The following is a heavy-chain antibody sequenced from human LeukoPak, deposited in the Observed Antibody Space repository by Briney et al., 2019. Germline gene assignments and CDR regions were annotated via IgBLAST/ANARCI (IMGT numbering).Heavy chain of an antibody. V-gene: IGHV3-23*01. J-gene: IGHJ4*02. CDR2: ISGSGGST. CDR1: GFTFSSYA. CDR3: AKDLRSSGWYRYFDY. Sequence: GGSLRLSCAASGFTFSSYAMSWVRQAPGKGLEWVSAISGSGGSTYYADSVKGRFTISRDNSKNTLYLQMNSLRAEDTAVYYCAKDLRSSGWYRYFDYWGQGTLVTVSS. D-gene: IGHD6-13*01.